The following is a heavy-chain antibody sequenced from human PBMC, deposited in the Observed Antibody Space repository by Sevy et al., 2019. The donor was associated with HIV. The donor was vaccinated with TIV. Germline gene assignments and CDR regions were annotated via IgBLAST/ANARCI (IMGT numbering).Heavy chain of an antibody. Sequence: SETLSLTCTVSGGSISSGDFYWTWVRQPPGKGLEWIGYIYHSASTFYNPSLQSRVRISEDRSKNQFSLKLSSVTAADTAVYYCAGERGYTYLLIDNWGQGTLVTVSS. CDR3: AGERGYTYLLIDN. J-gene: IGHJ4*02. D-gene: IGHD5-18*01. V-gene: IGHV4-30-4*01. CDR2: IYHSAST. CDR1: GGSISSGDFY.